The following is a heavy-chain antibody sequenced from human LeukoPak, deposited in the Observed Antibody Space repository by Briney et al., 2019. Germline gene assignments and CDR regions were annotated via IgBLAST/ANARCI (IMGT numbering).Heavy chain of an antibody. D-gene: IGHD4-17*01. CDR3: ARDASYGDYAVGY. CDR1: GFTFSSYS. Sequence: GGSLRLSCAASGFTFSSYSMNWVRQAPGKGLEWVSSISSSGSYIYYADSVKGRFTISRDNAKNSLYLQMNRLRAEDTAVYYCARDASYGDYAVGYWGQGTLVTVSS. V-gene: IGHV3-21*01. CDR2: ISSSGSYI. J-gene: IGHJ4*02.